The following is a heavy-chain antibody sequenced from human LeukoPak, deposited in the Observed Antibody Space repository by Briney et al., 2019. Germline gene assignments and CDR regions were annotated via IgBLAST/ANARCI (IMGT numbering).Heavy chain of an antibody. D-gene: IGHD3-9*01. Sequence: GGSLRLSCAASGFTFSSYSMNWVRQAPGKGLEWVSSISSSSSYIYYADSVKGRFTISRDNAKNSLYLQMNSLRAEDTAVYYCARDRHYDILTGPKAGSDYWGQGTLVTVSP. CDR3: ARDRHYDILTGPKAGSDY. CDR2: ISSSSSYI. CDR1: GFTFSSYS. V-gene: IGHV3-21*01. J-gene: IGHJ4*02.